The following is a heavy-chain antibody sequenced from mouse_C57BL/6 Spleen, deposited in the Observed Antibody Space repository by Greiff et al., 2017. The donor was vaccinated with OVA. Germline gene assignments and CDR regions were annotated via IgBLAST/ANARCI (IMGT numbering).Heavy chain of an antibody. V-gene: IGHV1-82*01. CDR1: GYAFSRSW. CDR2: IYPGDGDT. Sequence: VQLQQSGPELVKPGASVKISCKASGYAFSRSWMNWVKQRPGKGLEWIGRIYPGDGDTNYNGKFNGKATLTADKSSSTAYMQLSSLTSADSAVYFCARNYVDYWGQGTTLTVSS. CDR3: ARNYVDY. J-gene: IGHJ2*01.